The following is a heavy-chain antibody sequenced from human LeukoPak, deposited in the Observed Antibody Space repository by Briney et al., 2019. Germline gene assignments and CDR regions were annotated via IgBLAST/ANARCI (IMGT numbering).Heavy chain of an antibody. J-gene: IGHJ4*02. V-gene: IGHV1-18*04. D-gene: IGHD3-3*01. CDR2: IGVYNGDT. CDR3: ARVEGPSIFGVIDY. CDR1: GYTFTSYY. Sequence: ASVKVSCKASGYTFTSYYMHWVRQAPGQGLEWMGWIGVYNGDTNYAQKLQGRVTMTTDTSTSTAYMEVRSLRSDDTAVYFCARVEGPSIFGVIDYWGQGTLVTISS.